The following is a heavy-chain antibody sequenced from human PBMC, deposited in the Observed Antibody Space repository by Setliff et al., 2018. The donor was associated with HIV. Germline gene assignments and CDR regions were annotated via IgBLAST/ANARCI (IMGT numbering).Heavy chain of an antibody. J-gene: IGHJ6*02. CDR1: GYTFTGYY. CDR2: INPKSGGT. Sequence: ASVKVSCKASGYTFTGYYMHWVRQAPGQGPEWPGRINPKSGGTRYAQKFQGRVSMTRDTAISTAYMELSRLRSDDSAVYYCARNFGLSPSGKYYYYYGMDIWGQGTTVTVS. V-gene: IGHV1-2*06. D-gene: IGHD3-10*01. CDR3: ARNFGLSPSGKYYYYYGMDI.